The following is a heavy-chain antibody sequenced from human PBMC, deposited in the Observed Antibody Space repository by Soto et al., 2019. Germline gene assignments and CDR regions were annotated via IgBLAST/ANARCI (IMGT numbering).Heavy chain of an antibody. CDR1: GFPISSPYS. CDR3: ARVTMVIRDSDHFGVDV. J-gene: IGHJ6*02. Sequence: SGTLSLTCLVSGFPISSPYSWGWIRQPPGKGLEWIVSISHTGTTSYSPSLTSRVSISVDTSKNQVSLKLTSVTAADTAVYFCARVTMVIRDSDHFGVDVWGHGTTVTASS. CDR2: ISHTGTT. D-gene: IGHD4-17*01. V-gene: IGHV4-38-2*02.